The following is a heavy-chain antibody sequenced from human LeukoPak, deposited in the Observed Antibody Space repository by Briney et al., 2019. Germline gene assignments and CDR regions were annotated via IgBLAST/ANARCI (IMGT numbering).Heavy chain of an antibody. D-gene: IGHD6-13*01. V-gene: IGHV3-7*01. Sequence: GGSLRLSCAASEFTFSNYWMSWVRLAPGKGMEWVANIKQDGSGTYYVDSVKGRFTISRDNAKNSLYLQMNSLRAEDTAVYYCATYSSSWYSYWGQGTLVTVSS. CDR1: EFTFSNYW. J-gene: IGHJ4*02. CDR3: ATYSSSWYSY. CDR2: IKQDGSGT.